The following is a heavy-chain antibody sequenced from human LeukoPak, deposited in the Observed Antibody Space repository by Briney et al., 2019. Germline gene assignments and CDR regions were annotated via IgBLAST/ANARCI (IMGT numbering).Heavy chain of an antibody. CDR3: ARGALLPDRFFDY. J-gene: IGHJ4*02. Sequence: SETLSLTCTVSGGSISSIIYYWGWIRQPPGKGLEWIRSIYFSGKTYYNPSLKSRITVSVDTSKNQFSLKLSSVTAADTAVYYCARGALLPDRFFDYWGQGTLVTVSS. D-gene: IGHD3-16*01. V-gene: IGHV4-39*07. CDR1: GGSISSIIYY. CDR2: IYFSGKT.